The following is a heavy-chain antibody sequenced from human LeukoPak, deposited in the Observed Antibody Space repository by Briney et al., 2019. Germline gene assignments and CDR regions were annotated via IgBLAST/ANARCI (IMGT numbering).Heavy chain of an antibody. J-gene: IGHJ3*02. V-gene: IGHV5-51*01. CDR2: IYPGDSDT. Sequence: GESLKISCKGSGYSFTSYWIGWVRQMPGKGLEWMGIIYPGDSDTRYSPSFQGQVTISADKSISTAYLQWSSLKASDTAMYYCARHHENGGDEPDAFDIWGQGTMVTVSS. CDR3: ARHHENGGDEPDAFDI. CDR1: GYSFTSYW. D-gene: IGHD2-21*01.